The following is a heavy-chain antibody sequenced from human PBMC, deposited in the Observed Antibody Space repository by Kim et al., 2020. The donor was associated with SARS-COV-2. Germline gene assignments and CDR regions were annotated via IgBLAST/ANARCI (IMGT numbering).Heavy chain of an antibody. CDR2: ISYDGSNK. D-gene: IGHD6-13*01. V-gene: IGHV3-30*18. Sequence: GGSLRLSCAASGFTFSSYGMHWVRQAPGKGLEWVAVISYDGSNKYYADSVKGRFTISRDNSKNTLYLQMNSLRAEDTAVYCCAKDLTYFIAAAGQDIDYWGQGTLVTVSS. CDR3: AKDLTYFIAAAGQDIDY. J-gene: IGHJ4*02. CDR1: GFTFSSYG.